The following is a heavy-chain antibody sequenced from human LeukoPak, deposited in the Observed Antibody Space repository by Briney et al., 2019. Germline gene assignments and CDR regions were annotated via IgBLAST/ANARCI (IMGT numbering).Heavy chain of an antibody. D-gene: IGHD6-19*01. CDR1: GFTFSSYS. V-gene: IGHV3-48*02. CDR2: ISSSSNTI. Sequence: PGGSPRLSCAASGFTFSSYSMNWVRQAPGKGLEWVSYISSSSNTIYYADSVKGRFTISRDNAKNSLFLQMNSLRDEDTAVYYCARVSSGWFYYFDYWGQGTLVTVSS. J-gene: IGHJ4*02. CDR3: ARVSSGWFYYFDY.